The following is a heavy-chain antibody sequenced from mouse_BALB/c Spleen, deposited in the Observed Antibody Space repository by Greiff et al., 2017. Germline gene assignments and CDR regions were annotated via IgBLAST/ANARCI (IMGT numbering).Heavy chain of an antibody. CDR3: ARHQGNYDYWFAY. J-gene: IGHJ3*01. CDR1: GFTFSSYT. V-gene: IGHV5-12-2*01. CDR2: ISNGGGST. D-gene: IGHD2-4*01. Sequence: EVQGVESGGGLVQPGGSLKLSCAASGFTFSSYTMSWVRQTPEKRLEWVAYISNGGGSTYYPDTVKGRFTISRDNAKNTLYLQMSSLKSEDTAMYYCARHQGNYDYWFAYWGQGTLVTVSA.